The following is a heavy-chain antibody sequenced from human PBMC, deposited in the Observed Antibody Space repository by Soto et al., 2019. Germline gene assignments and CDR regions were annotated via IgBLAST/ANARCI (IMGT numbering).Heavy chain of an antibody. Sequence: AASVKVSFKASGYTFTTYDINWVRQATGQGPEWMGWMNPNSGYTVYAQKFQGRVTLTRSTSISTAYLELSSLESEDTAVYYCARARGYSGYDKSFDYWGQGTLVTVS. J-gene: IGHJ4*02. D-gene: IGHD5-12*01. CDR2: MNPNSGYT. CDR1: GYTFTTYD. CDR3: ARARGYSGYDKSFDY. V-gene: IGHV1-8*01.